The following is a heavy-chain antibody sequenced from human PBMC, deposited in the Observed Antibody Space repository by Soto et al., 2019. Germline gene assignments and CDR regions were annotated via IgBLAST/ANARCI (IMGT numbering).Heavy chain of an antibody. J-gene: IGHJ2*01. CDR3: ASDGIAGPTF. V-gene: IGHV3-33*01. CDR2: IWRDGSEE. Sequence: GGPLRLSCTAPGFTFSDFGMHWVRQVPGKGLEWVSIIWRDGSEEYYADSVKGRFAISRDNSKNTLYLSIDSLRPEDTAAYYCASDGIAGPTFWG. CDR1: GFTFSDFG. D-gene: IGHD2-21*01.